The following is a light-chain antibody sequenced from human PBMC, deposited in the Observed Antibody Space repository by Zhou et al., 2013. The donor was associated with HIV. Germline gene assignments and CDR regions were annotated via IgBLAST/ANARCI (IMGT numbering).Light chain of an antibody. CDR2: AAS. Sequence: DIRMTQSPSSLSASVGDRVTITCRASQNINTYLNWYQQKPGKAPKLLIYAASSLQSGVPSRFSGSGSGTDFTLTISSLQPEDFATYYCQQSYSTLWTFGQGTKVEIK. CDR1: QNINTY. V-gene: IGKV1-39*01. CDR3: QQSYSTLWT. J-gene: IGKJ1*01.